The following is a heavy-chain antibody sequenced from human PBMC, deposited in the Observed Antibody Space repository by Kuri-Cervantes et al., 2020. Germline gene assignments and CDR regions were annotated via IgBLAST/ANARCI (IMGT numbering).Heavy chain of an antibody. J-gene: IGHJ3*02. CDR1: GFTFNKYA. V-gene: IGHV3-30*03. CDR3: YYYGSGSYYQDAFDI. D-gene: IGHD3-10*01. Sequence: GGSLRLSCAASGFTFNKYAMSWVRQAPGKGLEWVAVISYDGSNKYYADSVKGRFTISRDNSKNTLYLQMNSLRAEDTAVYYCYYYGSGSYYQDAFDIWGQGTMVTVSS. CDR2: ISYDGSNK.